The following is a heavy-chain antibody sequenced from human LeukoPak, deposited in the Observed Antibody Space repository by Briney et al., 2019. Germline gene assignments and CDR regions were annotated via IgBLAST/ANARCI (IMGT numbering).Heavy chain of an antibody. V-gene: IGHV3-33*06. Sequence: GRSLRLSCAASGFTFSYYAVHWVRQAPGKGLEWVAVIWYDGSNKYYADSVKGRFTISRDNSKNTLYLQMNSLRAEDTAVYYCAKDTSAYYDILTGYYLGGIDYWGQGTLVTVSS. D-gene: IGHD3-9*01. J-gene: IGHJ4*02. CDR3: AKDTSAYYDILTGYYLGGIDY. CDR1: GFTFSYYA. CDR2: IWYDGSNK.